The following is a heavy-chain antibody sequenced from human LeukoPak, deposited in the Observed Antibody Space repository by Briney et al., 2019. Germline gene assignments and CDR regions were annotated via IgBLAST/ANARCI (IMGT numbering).Heavy chain of an antibody. J-gene: IGHJ4*02. CDR1: GGTISSSSYY. D-gene: IGHD3-3*01. Sequence: SETLSLTCSVSGGTISSSSYYWGWIRQPPGKGLEWIGSIYYSGTTYYNPSLKSRVTISVDTSKSQFSLRLTSVTAADTAVYYCARHVRFLEWLSSYYFDYWGQGTLVTVSS. CDR3: ARHVRFLEWLSSYYFDY. CDR2: IYYSGTT. V-gene: IGHV4-39*01.